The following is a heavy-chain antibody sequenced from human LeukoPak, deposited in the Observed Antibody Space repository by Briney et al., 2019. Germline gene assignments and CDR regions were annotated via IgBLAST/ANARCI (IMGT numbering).Heavy chain of an antibody. Sequence: EASVKVSCKASGYTFTSYGISWVRQAPGQGLEWMGWISAYNGNTNYAQKLQGRVTMTTDTSTSTAYMELRSLRSDDTAVYYCASQYYYDSSGYPTWGQGTLVTVSS. CDR2: ISAYNGNT. J-gene: IGHJ5*02. V-gene: IGHV1-18*01. CDR1: GYTFTSYG. CDR3: ASQYYYDSSGYPT. D-gene: IGHD3-22*01.